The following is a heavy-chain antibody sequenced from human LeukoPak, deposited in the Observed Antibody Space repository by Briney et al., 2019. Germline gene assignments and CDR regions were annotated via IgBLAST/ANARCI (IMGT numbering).Heavy chain of an antibody. CDR2: ISGSGGST. D-gene: IGHD6-19*01. CDR3: AKDKGQWLPTRGFDY. Sequence: GGSLRLSCAASGFTFGSYAMSWVRQAPGKGLEWVSAISGSGGSTYYADSVKGRFTISRDNSKNTLYLQMNSLRAEDTAVYYCAKDKGQWLPTRGFDYWGQGTLVTVSS. V-gene: IGHV3-23*01. J-gene: IGHJ4*02. CDR1: GFTFGSYA.